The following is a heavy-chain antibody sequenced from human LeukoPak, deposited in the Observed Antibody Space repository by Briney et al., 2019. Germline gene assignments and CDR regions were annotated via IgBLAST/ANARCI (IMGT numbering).Heavy chain of an antibody. CDR1: GGSFSGYY. CDR3: ARHVIIHWFDP. Sequence: KTSETLSLTCAVYGGSFSGYYWSWIRQPPGKGLEWIGEINHSGSTNYNPSLKSRVTISVDTSKNQFSLKLSSVTAADTAVYYCARHVIIHWFDPWGQGTLVTVSS. V-gene: IGHV4-34*01. J-gene: IGHJ5*02. D-gene: IGHD3-3*01. CDR2: INHSGST.